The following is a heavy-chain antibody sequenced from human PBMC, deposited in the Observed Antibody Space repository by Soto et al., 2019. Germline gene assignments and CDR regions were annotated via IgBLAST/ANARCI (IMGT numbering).Heavy chain of an antibody. CDR3: ASHPLNWSDADS. J-gene: IGHJ4*02. CDR2: IYYSGSS. D-gene: IGHD1-1*01. CDR1: GCSITSSEYY. V-gene: IGHV4-39*01. Sequence: SETLSLTCTVSGCSITSSEYYWAWIRQPPGKGMQFVGTIYYSGSSYSNPSLQSLHSMSVDTPKNQFPLTMKSVTAEHTGVDYCASHPLNWSDADSWGQGALVTVSS.